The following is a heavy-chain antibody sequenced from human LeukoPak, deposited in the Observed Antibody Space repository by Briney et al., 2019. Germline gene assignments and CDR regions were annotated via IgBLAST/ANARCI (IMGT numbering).Heavy chain of an antibody. CDR2: IYYSGST. CDR1: GGSISSYY. V-gene: IGHV4-59*12. D-gene: IGHD2-21*02. CDR3: QGNPAYCGGDCYPGDY. J-gene: IGHJ4*02. Sequence: SETLSLTCTVSGGSISSYYWSWIRQPPGKGLEWIGYIYYSGSTNYNPSLKSRVTISVDTSKNQFSLKLSSVTAADTAVYYCQGNPAYCGGDCYPGDYWGQGTLVTVSS.